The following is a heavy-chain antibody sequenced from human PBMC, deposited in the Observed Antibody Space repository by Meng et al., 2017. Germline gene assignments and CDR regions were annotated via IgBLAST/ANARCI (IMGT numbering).Heavy chain of an antibody. CDR3: ARAIATTYYYYGMDV. D-gene: IGHD6-13*01. V-gene: IGHV1-69*13. CDR2: IIPIFGTA. Sequence: SVKVSCKASGYTFTSYYMHWVRQAPGQGLEWMGGIIPIFGTANYAQKFQGRVTITADESTSTAYMELSSLRSEDTAVYYCARAIATTYYYYGMDVWGQGTTVTVSS. J-gene: IGHJ6*02. CDR1: GYTFTSYY.